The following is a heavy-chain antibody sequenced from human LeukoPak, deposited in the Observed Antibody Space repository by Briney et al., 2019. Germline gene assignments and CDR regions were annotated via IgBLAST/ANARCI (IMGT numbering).Heavy chain of an antibody. Sequence: GGSLRLSCAASGFMFSSWMTWARQAPGKGLEWVSAISGSGGSTYYADSVKGRFTISRDNSKNTLYLQMNSLRAGDTAVYYCAKTVVRYFDLWGRGTLVTVSS. J-gene: IGHJ2*01. CDR2: ISGSGGST. CDR1: GFMFSSW. V-gene: IGHV3-23*01. CDR3: AKTVVRYFDL. D-gene: IGHD2-15*01.